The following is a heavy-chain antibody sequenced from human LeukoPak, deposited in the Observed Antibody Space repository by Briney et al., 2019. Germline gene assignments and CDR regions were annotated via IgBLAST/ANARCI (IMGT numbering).Heavy chain of an antibody. J-gene: IGHJ4*02. CDR2: INPNSGGT. CDR3: ATLYYYDSSGQPLDY. D-gene: IGHD3-22*01. CDR1: GFTFSSYG. V-gene: IGHV1-2*02. Sequence: GRSLRLSCAASGFTFSSYGMHWVRQAPGQGLEWMGWINPNSGGTNYAQNFQGRVTMTRDTSISTAYMELSRLRSDDTAVYYCATLYYYDSSGQPLDYWGQGTLVTVSS.